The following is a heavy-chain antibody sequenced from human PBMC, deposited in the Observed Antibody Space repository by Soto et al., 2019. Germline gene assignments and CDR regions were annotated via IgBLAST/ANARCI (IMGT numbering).Heavy chain of an antibody. CDR3: ASGYSSGWSLRWFDP. J-gene: IGHJ5*02. V-gene: IGHV3-30-3*01. D-gene: IGHD6-19*01. CDR1: GFTFSSYA. Sequence: QVQLVGSGGGVVQPGRSLRLSCAASGFTFSSYAMHWVRQAPGKGLEWVAVISYDGSNKYYADSVKGRFTISRDDSKNALYLQMNSLRAEDTAVYYCASGYSSGWSLRWFDPWGQGTLVTVSS. CDR2: ISYDGSNK.